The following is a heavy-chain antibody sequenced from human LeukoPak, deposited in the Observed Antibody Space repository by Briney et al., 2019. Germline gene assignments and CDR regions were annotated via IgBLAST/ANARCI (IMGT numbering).Heavy chain of an antibody. V-gene: IGHV4-39*01. D-gene: IGHD6-13*01. CDR3: ARPITYSSSWYYFDY. J-gene: IGHJ4*02. Sequence: PSETLSLTCIVSGGSISSLNLWSWLRQPPGKGLEWIGSIYYSGSTYYNPSLKSRVTISADTSKNQFSLKLSSVTAADTAVYYCARPITYSSSWYYFDYWGQGTLVTVSS. CDR2: IYYSGST. CDR1: GGSISSLNL.